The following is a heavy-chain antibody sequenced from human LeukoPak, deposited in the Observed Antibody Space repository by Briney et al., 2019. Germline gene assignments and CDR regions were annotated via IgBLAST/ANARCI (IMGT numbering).Heavy chain of an antibody. D-gene: IGHD2-15*01. CDR3: AKMSYSGGSCHLFDY. V-gene: IGHV3-23*01. CDR1: GFTFSSYA. CDR2: ISGSGGST. Sequence: GGSLRLSCAASGFTFSSYAMSWVRQAPGKGLEWVSAISGSGGSTYYADSVKGRFTISRDNSKNTLYLQMNSLRAEDTAVYYCAKMSYSGGSCHLFDYWGQGTLVTVSS. J-gene: IGHJ4*02.